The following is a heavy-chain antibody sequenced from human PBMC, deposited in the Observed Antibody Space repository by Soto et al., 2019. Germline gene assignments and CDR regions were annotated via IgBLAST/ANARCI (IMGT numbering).Heavy chain of an antibody. V-gene: IGHV5-10-1*01. J-gene: IGHJ4*02. Sequence: HGESLKISCKGSGYSFTSYWISWVRQMPGKGLEWMGRIDPSDSYTNYSPSFQGHVTISADKSISTAYLQWSSLKASDTAMYYCARLPLGLEGSGSFDHDYWGQGTLVTVSS. CDR1: GYSFTSYW. CDR2: IDPSDSYT. CDR3: ARLPLGLEGSGSFDHDY. D-gene: IGHD3-10*01.